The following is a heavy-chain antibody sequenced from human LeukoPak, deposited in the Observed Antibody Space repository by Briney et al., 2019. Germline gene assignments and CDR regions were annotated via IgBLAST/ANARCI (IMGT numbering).Heavy chain of an antibody. CDR3: AGNDYGPHWYFDL. D-gene: IGHD4-17*01. V-gene: IGHV4-34*01. J-gene: IGHJ2*01. CDR1: GGSLSGYY. CDR2: INHSGST. Sequence: PSETLSLTCAVYGGSLSGYYWSWIRQPPGKGLEWIGEINHSGSTNYNPSLKSRVTISVDTSKNQFSLKLSSVTAADTAVYYCAGNDYGPHWYFDLWGRGTLVTVSS.